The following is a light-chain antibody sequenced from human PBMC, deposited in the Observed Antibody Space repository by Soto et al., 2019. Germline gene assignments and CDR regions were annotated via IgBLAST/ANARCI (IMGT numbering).Light chain of an antibody. CDR1: QSISSW. V-gene: IGKV1-5*01. CDR3: QQYNSYPVT. CDR2: DAS. Sequence: DIQMTQSPSTLSGSVGDRVTITCRASQSISSWLAWYQQKPGKAPKLLIYDASSLESGVPSRFSGSGSGTEFTLTISSLQPDDFATYYCQQYNSYPVTFGQGTKVDI. J-gene: IGKJ1*01.